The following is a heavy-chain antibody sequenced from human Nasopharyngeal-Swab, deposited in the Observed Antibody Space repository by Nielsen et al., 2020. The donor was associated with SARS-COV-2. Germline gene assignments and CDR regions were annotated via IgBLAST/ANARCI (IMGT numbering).Heavy chain of an antibody. D-gene: IGHD5-24*01. J-gene: IGHJ4*02. CDR1: GFTFSSFG. Sequence: GESLKISCAASGFTFSSFGMHWVRQAPGKGLEWVAFIAHDASNEYYGDSVKGRFSISRDSSKNTLYLQMDSLRAEDTAVYYCVRDNGYNTLDFWGQGTLVTVSS. V-gene: IGHV3-30*03. CDR3: VRDNGYNTLDF. CDR2: IAHDASNE.